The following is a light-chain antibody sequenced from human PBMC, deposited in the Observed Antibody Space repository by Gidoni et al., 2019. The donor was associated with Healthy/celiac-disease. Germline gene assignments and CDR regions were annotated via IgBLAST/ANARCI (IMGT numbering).Light chain of an antibody. CDR2: GNR. Sequence: QSVLTQPPSVSAAPGQRVPISCTGSSSNIGAGYDVHWYQQLPGTAPKLLIYGNRNRPSGVPDRFSGSKSGTSASLAITGLQAEDEADYYCQSYDSSLSGSWVFGGGTKLTVL. CDR1: SSNIGAGYD. J-gene: IGLJ3*02. CDR3: QSYDSSLSGSWV. V-gene: IGLV1-40*01.